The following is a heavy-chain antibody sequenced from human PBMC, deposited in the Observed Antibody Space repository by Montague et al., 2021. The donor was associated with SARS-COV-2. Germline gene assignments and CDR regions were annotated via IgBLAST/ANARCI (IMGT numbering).Heavy chain of an antibody. J-gene: IGHJ4*02. D-gene: IGHD1-26*01. CDR1: GFTFSSYA. V-gene: IGHV3-30*04. CDR2: ISYDGSNK. CDR3: ARSHGGSYYNAFDY. Sequence: RLSWSASGFTFSSYAMHWVRQAPGKGLEWVAVISYDGSNKYYVDSVKGRFTISRDNSKNTLYLQMNSLRAEDTAVYYCARSHGGSYYNAFDYWGQGTLVTVSS.